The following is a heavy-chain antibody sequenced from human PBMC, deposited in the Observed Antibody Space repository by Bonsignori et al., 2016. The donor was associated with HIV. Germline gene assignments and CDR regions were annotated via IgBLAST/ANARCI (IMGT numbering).Heavy chain of an antibody. CDR2: IKQDGSEK. CDR3: ARGQAAGSGSDY. D-gene: IGHD6-13*01. J-gene: IGHJ4*02. V-gene: IGHV3-7*03. Sequence: WIRQPPGKGLEWVANIKQDGSEKYYVDSVKGRFTTSRDNAKNSLYLQMNSLRAEDTAVYYCARGQAAGSGSDYWGQGTLVTV.